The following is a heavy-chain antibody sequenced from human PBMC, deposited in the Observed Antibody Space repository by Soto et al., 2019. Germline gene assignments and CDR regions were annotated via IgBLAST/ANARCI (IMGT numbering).Heavy chain of an antibody. V-gene: IGHV4-31*03. J-gene: IGHJ4*02. CDR1: GGSISSGGYY. CDR3: ARERGIAHCTNCVCHTYDKYYFDY. Sequence: SETLSLTCTVSGGSISSGGYYWSWIRLHPGKGLEWIGYIYYSGSTYYNPSLKSRVTISVDTSKNQFSLKLSAVTAADTAVYYCARERGIAHCTNCVCHTYDKYYFDYWGQGTLVTVSS. CDR2: IYYSGST. D-gene: IGHD2-8*01.